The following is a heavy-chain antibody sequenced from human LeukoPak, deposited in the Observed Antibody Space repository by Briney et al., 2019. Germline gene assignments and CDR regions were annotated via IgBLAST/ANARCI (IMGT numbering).Heavy chain of an antibody. J-gene: IGHJ4*02. V-gene: IGHV4-39*07. CDR2: IHYSGST. CDR1: GGSISSSSYY. CDR3: ARVGWELPKAYFDY. Sequence: SETLSLTCTVSGGSISSSSYYWGWIRQPPGKGLEWLGSIHYSGSTYYNPSLKSRVTISVDTSKNQFSLKLSSVTAADTAVYYCARVGWELPKAYFDYWGQGTLVTVSS. D-gene: IGHD1-26*01.